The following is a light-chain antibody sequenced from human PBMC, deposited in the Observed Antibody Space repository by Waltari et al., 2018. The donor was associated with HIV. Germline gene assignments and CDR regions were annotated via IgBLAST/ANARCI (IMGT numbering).Light chain of an antibody. V-gene: IGLV3-21*02. CDR3: HVWESSSDEYV. CDR1: NVESKS. Sequence: SYVLTQPASVSVAPGQTANVTCGGDNVESKSVHSYQQRAGKAPILVLYDDTDRPSGIPERFSGSNFGNTATLTISRVEAGDEGDYYCHVWESSSDEYVFGTGTKVTV. J-gene: IGLJ1*01. CDR2: DDT.